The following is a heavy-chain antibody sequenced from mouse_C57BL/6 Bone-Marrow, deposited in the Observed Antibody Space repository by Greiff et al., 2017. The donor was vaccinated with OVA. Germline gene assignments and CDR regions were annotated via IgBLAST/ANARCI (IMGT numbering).Heavy chain of an antibody. V-gene: IGHV1-82*01. CDR1: GYAFSSSW. Sequence: VQLQQSGPELVKPGASVKISCKASGYAFSSSWMNWVKQRPGKGLEWIGRIYPGDGDTNYNGKFKGKATLTADKSSSTAYMQLSSLTSEDSAVYLCARGGGDYWGQGTTLTVSS. J-gene: IGHJ2*01. CDR3: ARGGGDY. CDR2: IYPGDGDT.